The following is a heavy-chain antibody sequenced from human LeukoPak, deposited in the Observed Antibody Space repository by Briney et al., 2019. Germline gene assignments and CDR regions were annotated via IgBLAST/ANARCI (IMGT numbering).Heavy chain of an antibody. CDR1: GGSISSGGYY. CDR2: IYHSGST. D-gene: IGHD1-26*01. V-gene: IGHV4-30-2*01. Sequence: PSQTLSLTCTVSGGSISSGGYYWSWIRQPPGKGLEWIGYIYHSGSTYYNPSLKSRVTISVDRSKNQFSLKLSSVTAADTAVYYCASLVGATTAYWGQGTLVTVSS. J-gene: IGHJ4*02. CDR3: ASLVGATTAY.